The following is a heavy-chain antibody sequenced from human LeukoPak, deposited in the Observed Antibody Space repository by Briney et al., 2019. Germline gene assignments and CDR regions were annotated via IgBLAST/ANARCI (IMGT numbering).Heavy chain of an antibody. D-gene: IGHD6-13*01. V-gene: IGHV1-46*01. CDR2: INPSGGST. CDR1: GYTFTNYY. CDR3: ARSFGASQQYSSSWYYYYMDV. Sequence: ASVKVSCKASGYTFTNYYIHWVRQAPGQGLEWMGIINPSGGSTSYVQKFQGRVTMTRDMSTSTVYMELSSLRSEDTVVYYCARSFGASQQYSSSWYYYYMDVWGKGTTVTVSS. J-gene: IGHJ6*03.